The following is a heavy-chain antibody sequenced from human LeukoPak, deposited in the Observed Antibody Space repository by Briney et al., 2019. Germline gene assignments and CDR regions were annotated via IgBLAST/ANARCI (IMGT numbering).Heavy chain of an antibody. V-gene: IGHV3-33*01. CDR1: GFTFSSYG. D-gene: IGHD4-17*01. CDR3: ARGDPTVTTKQNFDY. CDR2: IWYDGSNK. Sequence: GGSLRLSCAASGFTFSSYGMHRVRQAPGKGLEWVAVIWYDGSNKYYADSVKGRFTISRDNSKNTLYLQMNSLRVEDTAVYYCARGDPTVTTKQNFDYWGQGTLVTVSS. J-gene: IGHJ4*02.